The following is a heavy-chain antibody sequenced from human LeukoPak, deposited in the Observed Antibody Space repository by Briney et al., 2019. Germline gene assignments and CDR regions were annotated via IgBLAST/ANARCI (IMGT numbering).Heavy chain of an antibody. Sequence: PSETLSLTCTVSGGSISGGTYFWGWIRQPPGKGLEWIGSMSDSGSTSYNPSLKSRVTISVDTSKNQFSLRLTSVTAADTAVYFCARLPLSTVVIFDYWGQGTPVTVSS. CDR1: GGSISGGTYF. D-gene: IGHD5/OR15-5a*01. CDR3: ARLPLSTVVIFDY. V-gene: IGHV4-39*01. J-gene: IGHJ4*02. CDR2: MSDSGST.